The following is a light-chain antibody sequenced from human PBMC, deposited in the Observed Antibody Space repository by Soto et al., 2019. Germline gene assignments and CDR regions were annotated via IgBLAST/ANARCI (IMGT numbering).Light chain of an antibody. J-gene: IGLJ2*01. CDR1: SSDVGGYNY. CDR2: DGS. CDR3: SSYTRSSTVV. Sequence: QSALTQPASVSGSPGQSITISCTGTSSDVGGYNYVSWYQQHPGKAPKLMIYDGSNRPSGVSNRFSGSKSGHTASLPITGLQAEDEADYYCSSYTRSSTVVFGGGTKLTVL. V-gene: IGLV2-14*01.